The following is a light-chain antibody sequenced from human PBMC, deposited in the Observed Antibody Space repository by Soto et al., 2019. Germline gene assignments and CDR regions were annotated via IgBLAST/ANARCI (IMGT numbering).Light chain of an antibody. Sequence: QSALTQPASVSGSPGQSITISCTGTSSDIGGYNYGSWYQQHPGKAPKLIIYDVSNRPSGVSNRFSGSKSGNTASLAISGLQAEDEADYHCSSYTSSKTLVFGGGTKVTVL. CDR1: SSDIGGYNY. V-gene: IGLV2-14*03. CDR2: DVS. CDR3: SSYTSSKTLV. J-gene: IGLJ2*01.